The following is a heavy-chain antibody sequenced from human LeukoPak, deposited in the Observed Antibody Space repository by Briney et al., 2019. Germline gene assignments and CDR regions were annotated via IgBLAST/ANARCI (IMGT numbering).Heavy chain of an antibody. CDR1: GFTVSSNY. D-gene: IGHD4-17*01. V-gene: IGHV3-66*01. J-gene: IGHJ4*02. CDR3: VLTTVTTSIEF. Sequence: GGSLRLSCAVSGFTVSSNYMNWVRQAPGKGLKWVSVISSGGSTYYADSVKGRFTISRDNSKNTLYLQMNRLRAEDTAVYYCVLTTVTTSIEFWGQGTLVTVSS. CDR2: ISSGGST.